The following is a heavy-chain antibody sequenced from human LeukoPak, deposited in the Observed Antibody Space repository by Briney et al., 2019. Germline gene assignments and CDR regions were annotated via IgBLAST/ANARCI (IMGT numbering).Heavy chain of an antibody. CDR2: IYSGGST. J-gene: IGHJ4*02. CDR1: GFTVSSNY. CDR3: ARDLSYGYDDY. V-gene: IGHV3-66*02. Sequence: GGSLRLSCAASGFTVSSNYMSWVRQAPGKGLEWVSVIYSGGSTYYADSVKGRFTISRDNSKNTLYLQMNSLRAEDTAVYYCARDLSYGYDDYWGQGTLVTVSS. D-gene: IGHD5-18*01.